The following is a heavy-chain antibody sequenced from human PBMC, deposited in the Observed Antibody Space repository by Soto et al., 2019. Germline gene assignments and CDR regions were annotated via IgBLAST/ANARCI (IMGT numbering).Heavy chain of an antibody. V-gene: IGHV4-39*01. CDR3: ARHNGPLYVGYYYDMDV. CDR2: IYYSGYT. Sequence: QLQLQESGPGLARPSETLSLSCTVYGGSISSSSYYWGWIRQPPGKGLEWVGSIYYSGYTYYNPSLKSRVTLSVDTSKNQFSLKLSSVTAADTAVYYCARHNGPLYVGYYYDMDVWGQGTTVTVSS. CDR1: GGSISSSSYY. J-gene: IGHJ6*02. D-gene: IGHD3-16*01.